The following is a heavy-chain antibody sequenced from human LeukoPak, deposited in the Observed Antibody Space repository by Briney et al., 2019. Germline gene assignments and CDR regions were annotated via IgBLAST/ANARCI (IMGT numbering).Heavy chain of an antibody. Sequence: PSETLSLTCTVSGGSISSSSYYWGWIRQPPGKGLEWIGSIYYSGSTYYNPSLKSRVTISVDTSKNQFSLKLSSVTAADTAVYSCARLNYSYDSSGYYPSSPFDYWGQGTLVTVSS. CDR3: ARLNYSYDSSGYYPSSPFDY. V-gene: IGHV4-39*01. J-gene: IGHJ4*02. CDR2: IYYSGST. CDR1: GGSISSSSYY. D-gene: IGHD3-22*01.